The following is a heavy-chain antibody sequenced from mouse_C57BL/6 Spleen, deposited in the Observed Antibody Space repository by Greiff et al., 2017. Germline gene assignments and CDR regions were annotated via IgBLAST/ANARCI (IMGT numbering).Heavy chain of an antibody. J-gene: IGHJ4*01. CDR1: GFTFSSYA. CDR3: ARDELLRSTLYAMDY. CDR2: ISDGGSYT. V-gene: IGHV5-4*01. Sequence: EVQLVESGGGLVKPGGSLKLSCAASGFTFSSYAMSWVRQTPEKRLEWVATISDGGSYTYYPDNVKGRFTISRDNAKNNLYLQMSHLKSEDTAMYYCARDELLRSTLYAMDYWGQGTSVTVSS. D-gene: IGHD1-1*01.